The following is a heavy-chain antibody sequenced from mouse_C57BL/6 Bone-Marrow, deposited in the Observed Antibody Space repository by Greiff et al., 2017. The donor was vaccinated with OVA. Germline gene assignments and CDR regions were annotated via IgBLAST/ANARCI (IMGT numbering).Heavy chain of an antibody. V-gene: IGHV2-5*01. CDR3: AESYDYYGYFDV. CDR2: IWRGGST. J-gene: IGHJ1*03. Sequence: VQLQQSGPGLVQPSQSLSITCTVSGFSLTSYGVHWVRQSPGKGLEWLGVIWRGGSTDYNAAFMSRLSITKDNSKSQAFYKMNSLQADDAAIYCCAESYDYYGYFDVWGTGTTVTVSS. D-gene: IGHD2-4*01. CDR1: GFSLTSYG.